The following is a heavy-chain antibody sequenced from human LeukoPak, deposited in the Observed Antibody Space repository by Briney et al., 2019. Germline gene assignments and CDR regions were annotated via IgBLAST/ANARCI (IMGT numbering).Heavy chain of an antibody. J-gene: IGHJ4*02. D-gene: IGHD2-15*01. Sequence: ASETLSLTCTVSGYSISSGYYWGWIRQPPGKGLEWIGSIYHSGSTYYNPSLKSRVTISVDKSKNQFSLKLSSVTAADTAVYYCARLRYCSGGSCYYFDYWGQGTLVTVSS. CDR1: GYSISSGYY. CDR2: IYHSGST. CDR3: ARLRYCSGGSCYYFDY. V-gene: IGHV4-38-2*02.